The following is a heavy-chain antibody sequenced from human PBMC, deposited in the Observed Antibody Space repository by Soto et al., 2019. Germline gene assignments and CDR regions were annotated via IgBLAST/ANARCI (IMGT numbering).Heavy chain of an antibody. CDR3: ARDNKGGYYYYGMDV. Sequence: GGSLRLSCAASGFTFSSYEINWVRQAPGKGLEWVSYISSSGSTIYYADSVKGRFTISRDNAKNSLYLQMNSLRAEDTAVYYCARDNKGGYYYYGMDVWGQGTTVTVSS. J-gene: IGHJ6*02. V-gene: IGHV3-48*03. CDR2: ISSSGSTI. CDR1: GFTFSSYE.